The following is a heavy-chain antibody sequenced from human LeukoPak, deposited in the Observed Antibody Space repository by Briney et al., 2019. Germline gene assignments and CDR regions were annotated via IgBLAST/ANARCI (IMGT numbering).Heavy chain of an antibody. D-gene: IGHD3-9*01. J-gene: IGHJ4*02. Sequence: PGGSLRLSCAASGFTFSSYAMSWVRQAPGKGLEWVSAISGSGGSTYYADSVKGRFTISRDNSKNTLYLQMNSLRAEDTAVYYCASDNYDILTGYSLPFDYWGQGTLVTVSS. CDR3: ASDNYDILTGYSLPFDY. CDR2: ISGSGGST. CDR1: GFTFSSYA. V-gene: IGHV3-23*01.